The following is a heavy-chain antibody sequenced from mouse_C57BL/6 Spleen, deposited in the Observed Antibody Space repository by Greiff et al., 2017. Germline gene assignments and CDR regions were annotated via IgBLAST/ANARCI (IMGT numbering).Heavy chain of an antibody. V-gene: IGHV1-39*01. CDR3: ARGGEKSWFAY. CDR1: GYSFTDYN. J-gene: IGHJ3*01. Sequence: VQLKQSGPELVKPGASVKISCKASGYSFTDYNMNWVKQSNGKSLEWIGVITPNYGTPSYNQKFKGKATLTVDQSSSTAYMQHNSLTSEDSAVYYYARGGEKSWFAYWGQGTLVTVSA. CDR2: ITPNYGTP.